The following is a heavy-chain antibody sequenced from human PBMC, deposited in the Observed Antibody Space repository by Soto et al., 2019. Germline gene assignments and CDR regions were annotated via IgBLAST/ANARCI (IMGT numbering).Heavy chain of an antibody. CDR3: AKVHPGYCSGGSCFYFDY. CDR2: ISGSGGST. CDR1: GFTFSSYA. V-gene: IGHV3-23*01. Sequence: EVQLLESGGGLVQPGGSLRLSCAASGFTFSSYAMSWVRQAPGKGLEWVSAISGSGGSTYYADSVKGRFTISRDNSKNTLYLQMKNLRAEDTAVYYCAKVHPGYCSGGSCFYFDYWGQGTLVTVSS. D-gene: IGHD2-15*01. J-gene: IGHJ4*02.